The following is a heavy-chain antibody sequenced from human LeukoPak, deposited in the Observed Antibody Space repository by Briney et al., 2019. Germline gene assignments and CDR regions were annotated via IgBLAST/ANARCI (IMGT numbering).Heavy chain of an antibody. V-gene: IGHV1-69*13. J-gene: IGHJ6*03. CDR2: IIPIFGTA. Sequence: SVKVSCTASGGTFSSYAISWVRQAPGQGLEWMGGIIPIFGTANYAQKFQGRVTITADESTSTAYMELSSLRSEDTAVYYCARDGSGLRPLYYMDVWGKGTTVTVSS. D-gene: IGHD3-10*01. CDR1: GGTFSSYA. CDR3: ARDGSGLRPLYYMDV.